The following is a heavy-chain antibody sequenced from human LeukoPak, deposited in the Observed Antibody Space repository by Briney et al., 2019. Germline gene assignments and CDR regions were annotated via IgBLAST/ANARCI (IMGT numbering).Heavy chain of an antibody. D-gene: IGHD4-17*01. CDR2: IYYRGST. Sequence: SETLSLTCTVSGGSINNYYWSWIRQPPGKGREGIGYIYYRGSTNYNPSLKSRVTFSVDTSKNQFSLKLNSVTAADTAVYYCARGGDYGDLRYFDYWGQGTLVTVSS. CDR1: GGSINNYY. J-gene: IGHJ4*02. V-gene: IGHV4-59*01. CDR3: ARGGDYGDLRYFDY.